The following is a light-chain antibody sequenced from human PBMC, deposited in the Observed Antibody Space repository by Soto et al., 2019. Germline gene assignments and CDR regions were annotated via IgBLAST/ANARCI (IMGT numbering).Light chain of an antibody. CDR2: DAS. Sequence: EIVLTQSPATLSLSPGERATLSCRASQSVLNFLGWYQKKPGQAPRLLIYDASNRAPGVPARFSGSGSGTDFTLTISSLEPEDFAVYYCQKRSNWPSAFTFGPGTKVDIK. J-gene: IGKJ3*01. CDR1: QSVLNF. V-gene: IGKV3-11*01. CDR3: QKRSNWPSAFT.